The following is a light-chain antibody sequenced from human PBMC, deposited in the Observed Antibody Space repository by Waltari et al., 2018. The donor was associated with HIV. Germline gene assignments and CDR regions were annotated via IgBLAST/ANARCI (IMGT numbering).Light chain of an antibody. Sequence: SYELTQPPSVSVSPGQTARITCSGDALPKKNAYWYQQKSGQAPVLVIYEENKRPSGSPERFSGSSSGTMATLTISGAQVEDEADYYCYSTDSSINNRGVFGTGTKVTVL. CDR2: EEN. CDR1: ALPKKN. CDR3: YSTDSSINNRGV. J-gene: IGLJ1*01. V-gene: IGLV3-10*01.